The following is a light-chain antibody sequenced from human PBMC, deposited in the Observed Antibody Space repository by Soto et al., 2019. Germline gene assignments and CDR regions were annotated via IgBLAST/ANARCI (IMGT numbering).Light chain of an antibody. CDR2: GAS. CDR3: QHYNNWPQT. CDR1: QSVTSN. J-gene: IGKJ1*01. V-gene: IGKV3-15*01. Sequence: VMTQSPATLSVSPGERATLSCRSSQSVTSNLAWYQHKPGQAPRLLIYGASTRATGIPARFSGSGSGTEFILTISSLQSEDFAVYFCQHYNNWPQTFGQGTKVEIK.